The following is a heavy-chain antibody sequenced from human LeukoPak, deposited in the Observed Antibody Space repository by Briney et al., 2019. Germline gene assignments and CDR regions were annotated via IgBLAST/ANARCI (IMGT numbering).Heavy chain of an antibody. CDR1: GYTFTSYG. V-gene: IGHV1-18*01. Sequence: ASVKVSCKASGYTFTSYGISWVRQAPGQGLEWMGWISAYNGNTNYAQKLQGRVTMTTDTSTSTAYMELRSLRSDDTAVYYCAREYCSGGSCYGDSVDYWGQGTLVTVSS. D-gene: IGHD2-15*01. CDR3: AREYCSGGSCYGDSVDY. CDR2: ISAYNGNT. J-gene: IGHJ4*02.